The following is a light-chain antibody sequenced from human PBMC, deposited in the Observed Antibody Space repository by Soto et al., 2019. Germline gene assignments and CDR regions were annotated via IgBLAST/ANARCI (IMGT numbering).Light chain of an antibody. CDR1: SSDVGGYDY. CDR3: SSYAGSGTLVV. J-gene: IGLJ2*01. V-gene: IGLV2-14*01. CDR2: EVS. Sequence: QSALTQPASVSGSPGQSVTISCTGTSSDVGGYDYVSWYQQHPGKAPKLLIHEVSNRPSGVSNRFSGSKSCNTASLTISGLQAEDDADYYCSSYAGSGTLVVFGGGTKLTVL.